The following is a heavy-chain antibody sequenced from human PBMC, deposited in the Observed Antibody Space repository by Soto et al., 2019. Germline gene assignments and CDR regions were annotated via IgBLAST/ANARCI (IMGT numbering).Heavy chain of an antibody. V-gene: IGHV4-4*02. CDR2: VYHSGSS. D-gene: IGHD2-2*01. Sequence: QVQLQESGPGLVNASGTLSLTCGVSGCSINTNNWWSWLRQPPGQGLEWIAEVYHSGSSNYNPSLKSRLSIAVDTSNNQFYLRLPSVTAADSSVYYCARAKLCNTLSCPHSFDTWGQGTLVSVSS. CDR1: GCSINTNNW. J-gene: IGHJ4*02. CDR3: ARAKLCNTLSCPHSFDT.